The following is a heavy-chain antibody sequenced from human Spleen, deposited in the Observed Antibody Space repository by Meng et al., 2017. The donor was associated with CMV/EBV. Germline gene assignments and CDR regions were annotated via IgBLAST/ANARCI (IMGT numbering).Heavy chain of an antibody. CDR3: ARQYPGGSDY. D-gene: IGHD4-11*01. CDR1: GFTFSNAW. J-gene: IGHJ4*02. Sequence: GGSLRLSCAASGFTFSNAWMSWVRQAPGKGLEWVSVIYSGGSSTYYADSVKGRFTISRDNSKNTLYLQMNSLRAEDTALYYCARQYPGGSDYWGQGTLVTVSS. V-gene: IGHV3-23*03. CDR2: IYSGGSST.